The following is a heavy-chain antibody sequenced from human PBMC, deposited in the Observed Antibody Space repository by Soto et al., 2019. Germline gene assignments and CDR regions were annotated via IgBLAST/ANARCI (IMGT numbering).Heavy chain of an antibody. CDR2: ISFDGGNQ. D-gene: IGHD5-12*01. J-gene: IGHJ6*02. CDR1: GFTFRYYG. Sequence: GGSLRLSCAASGFTFRYYGMHWVRQAPGKGLAWVAFISFDGGNQNYEDSVKGRFTVSRDNSNSTMSLQMDSLRPEDTAVYYCAKEVFNGYDSKSFHYHVVDVWGPGTTVTVSS. V-gene: IGHV3-30*18. CDR3: AKEVFNGYDSKSFHYHVVDV.